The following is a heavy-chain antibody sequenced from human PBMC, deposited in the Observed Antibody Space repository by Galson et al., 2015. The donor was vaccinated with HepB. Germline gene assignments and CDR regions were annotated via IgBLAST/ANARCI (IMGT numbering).Heavy chain of an antibody. CDR2: IHYSGGT. Sequence: TLSLTCTVSGVSISSVGYFWTWIRQHPGKGLEWIGYIHYSGGTNYKPSLKSRVTMSVDTSKNQFSLNLSFVTAADTALYYCASASVFCCDGGCLDWDQGTLVTVSS. CDR3: ASASVFCCDGGCLD. CDR1: GVSISSVGYF. J-gene: IGHJ1*01. V-gene: IGHV4-31*03. D-gene: IGHD2-21*01.